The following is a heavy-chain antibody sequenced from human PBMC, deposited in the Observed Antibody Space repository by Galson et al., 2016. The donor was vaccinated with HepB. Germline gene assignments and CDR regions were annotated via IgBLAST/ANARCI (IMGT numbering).Heavy chain of an antibody. CDR2: ISSTRTIT. CDR3: ARKSPFGPFDY. Sequence: SLRLSCAASAFSFSSYSMNWVRQAPGKGLEWISYISSTRTITYYADSVKGRFTISRDNAKNSLYLQMDSLRDGDTAVYYCARKSPFGPFDYWGHGTLVSVSS. D-gene: IGHD2/OR15-2a*01. J-gene: IGHJ4*01. CDR1: AFSFSSYS. V-gene: IGHV3-48*02.